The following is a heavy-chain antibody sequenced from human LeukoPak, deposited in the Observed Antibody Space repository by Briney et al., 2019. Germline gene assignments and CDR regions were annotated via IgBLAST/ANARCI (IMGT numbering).Heavy chain of an antibody. J-gene: IGHJ4*02. CDR3: AREDHSNYNY. CDR2: IKQDGGEK. V-gene: IGHV3-7*01. Sequence: PGGSLRLSCAASGFTFSSYWMAWVRQAPGKGLEWVASIKQDGGEKFYMESVKGRFTISKDNARNSLYLQVNSLRVEDTAVYYCAREDHSNYNYWGQGTLVTVSS. D-gene: IGHD4-11*01. CDR1: GFTFSSYW.